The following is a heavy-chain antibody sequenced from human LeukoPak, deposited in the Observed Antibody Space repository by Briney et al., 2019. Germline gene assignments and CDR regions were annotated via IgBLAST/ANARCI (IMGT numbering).Heavy chain of an antibody. CDR2: INYSGTST. CDR1: GFTFNIYA. CDR3: AGRGAAAGPNYYYYGMDV. Sequence: GGSLRLSCSASGFTFNIYAMTWVRQAPGKGLDSVSLINYSGTSTYYADSVTGRFTISRDNSKNTLYLQMNSLRAEDTAVYYCAGRGAAAGPNYYYYGMDVWGQGTTVTVSS. D-gene: IGHD6-13*01. V-gene: IGHV3-23*01. J-gene: IGHJ6*02.